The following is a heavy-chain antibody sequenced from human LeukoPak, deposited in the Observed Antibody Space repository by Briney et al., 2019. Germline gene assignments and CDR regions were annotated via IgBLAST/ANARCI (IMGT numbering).Heavy chain of an antibody. Sequence: SETLSLTCTVSGGSISSYYWSWIRQPAGKGLEWIGRIYTSGSTNYNPSLKSRVTMSVDTSKNQFSLKLSSVTAADTAVYYCAREDSIAVAGLAAFDIWGQGTMVTVSS. CDR1: GGSISSYY. CDR2: IYTSGST. V-gene: IGHV4-4*07. D-gene: IGHD6-19*01. CDR3: AREDSIAVAGLAAFDI. J-gene: IGHJ3*02.